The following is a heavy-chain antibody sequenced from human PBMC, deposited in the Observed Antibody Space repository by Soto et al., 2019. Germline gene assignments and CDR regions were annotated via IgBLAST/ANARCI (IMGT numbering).Heavy chain of an antibody. Sequence: GGSLRLSCAASGFTVSSTYMTWVCQAPVKGLEWVSVIYSGGSTYYADSVKGRFTISRDNSKNTVYLQMNSLRGEDTAVYYCARGATYGSGSHIDYWGLGTLVTSPQ. J-gene: IGHJ4*02. CDR2: IYSGGST. CDR1: GFTVSSTY. CDR3: ARGATYGSGSHIDY. V-gene: IGHV3-66*01. D-gene: IGHD3-10*01.